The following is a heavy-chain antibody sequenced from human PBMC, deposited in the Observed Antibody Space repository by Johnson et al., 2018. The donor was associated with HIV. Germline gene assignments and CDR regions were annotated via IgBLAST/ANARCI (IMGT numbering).Heavy chain of an antibody. CDR1: GFTFSSYA. V-gene: IGHV3-33*08. D-gene: IGHD2-21*01. Sequence: QMLLVESGGGVVQPGRSLRLSCAASGFTFSSYAMHWVRQAPGKGLEWVAVIRYDGSNKYYADYVKGRFTISRDNSKNTLYLQMNSLRAEDTAMYFCARGGPFHAFDIWGQGTMVTVSS. CDR2: IRYDGSNK. J-gene: IGHJ3*02. CDR3: ARGGPFHAFDI.